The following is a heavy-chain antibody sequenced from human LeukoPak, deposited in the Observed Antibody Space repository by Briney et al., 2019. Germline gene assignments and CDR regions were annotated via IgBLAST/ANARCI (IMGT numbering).Heavy chain of an antibody. Sequence: AASVKVSCKASGYTFTGYYMHWVRQAPGQGLEWMGWINPNSGGTNYAQKFQGRVTMTRDTSISTAYMELSRLRSDDTAVYYCASGGGSQYYYYYYMDVWGKGTTVTVSS. D-gene: IGHD2-15*01. J-gene: IGHJ6*03. CDR2: INPNSGGT. CDR1: GYTFTGYY. CDR3: ASGGGSQYYYYYYMDV. V-gene: IGHV1-2*02.